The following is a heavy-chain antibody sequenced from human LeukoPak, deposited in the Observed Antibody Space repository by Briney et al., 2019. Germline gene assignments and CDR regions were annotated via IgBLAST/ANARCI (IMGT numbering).Heavy chain of an antibody. CDR3: TRWSGFNY. Sequence: GGSLRLSCTASGFTFADYAMTWFRQAPGKGLECVGLIRGKASGGTTEYAASVKGRFTIPRDDLKSIVYLQMNSLQTEDTAVYYCTRWSGFNYWGQGTLVTVSS. CDR1: GFTFADYA. CDR2: IRGKASGGTT. J-gene: IGHJ4*02. D-gene: IGHD3-3*01. V-gene: IGHV3-49*03.